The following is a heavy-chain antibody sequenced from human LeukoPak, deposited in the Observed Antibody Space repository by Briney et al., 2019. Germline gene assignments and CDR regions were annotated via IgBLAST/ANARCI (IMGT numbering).Heavy chain of an antibody. CDR3: AKALGELSFIVDC. J-gene: IGHJ4*02. CDR2: ISSSSSTI. D-gene: IGHD3-16*02. Sequence: PGGSLRLSCAASGFTFSSYSMNWVRQAPGKGLEWVSYISSSSSTIYYADSVKGRFTISRDNSKNTLYLQVNILRAEDTAVYYCAKALGELSFIVDCWGQGTLVTVSS. CDR1: GFTFSSYS. V-gene: IGHV3-48*01.